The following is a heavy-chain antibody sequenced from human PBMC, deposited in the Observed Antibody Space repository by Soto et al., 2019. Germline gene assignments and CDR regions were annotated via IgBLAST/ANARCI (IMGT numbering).Heavy chain of an antibody. V-gene: IGHV4-4*02. J-gene: IGHJ4*02. CDR3: VRSFGWYAIDY. CDR1: GVSISSNYY. Sequence: QVLLQESGPGLVQPSGTLSLSCAVSGVSISSNYYWGWVRQSPGKGLEWLGDISHIGSVNYSPSLMSRVTISMDRSEKQFSLKLNSVTAAETAVYYCVRSFGWYAIDYWGQGTLVIVSS. D-gene: IGHD6-19*01. CDR2: ISHIGSV.